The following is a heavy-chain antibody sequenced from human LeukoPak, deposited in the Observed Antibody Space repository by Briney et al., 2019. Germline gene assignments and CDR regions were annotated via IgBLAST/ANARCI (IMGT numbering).Heavy chain of an antibody. CDR3: AKHYQPTFDY. D-gene: IGHD2-2*01. J-gene: IGHJ4*02. CDR2: INPNSGNT. V-gene: IGHV1-8*03. CDR1: GYTFTSYD. Sequence: GASVKVSCKASGYTFTSYDINWMRQATGQEPEWMGWINPNSGNTGYAQKFQGRVTLTRDTSISTAYMELSSLISEDTAVYYCAKHYQPTFDYWGQGTLVTVSS.